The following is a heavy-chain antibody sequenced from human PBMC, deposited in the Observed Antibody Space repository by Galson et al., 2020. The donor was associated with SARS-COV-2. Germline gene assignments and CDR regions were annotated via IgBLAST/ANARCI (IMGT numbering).Heavy chain of an antibody. CDR1: GFTFSSYA. J-gene: IGHJ5*02. CDR3: AKARVPAAVKWFDP. V-gene: IGHV3-23*05. Sequence: GRSLRLSCAASGFTFSSYAMSWVRQAPGRGLEWVSTITTSGTSTYYADSEKGRFTISRDNSKNTLHLQMNSLRVEDTAVYYCAKARVPAAVKWFDPWGQGNLVTVSA. CDR2: ITTSGTST. D-gene: IGHD2-2*01.